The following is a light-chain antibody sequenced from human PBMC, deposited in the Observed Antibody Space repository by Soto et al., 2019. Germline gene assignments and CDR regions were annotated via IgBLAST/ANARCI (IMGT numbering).Light chain of an antibody. CDR2: DIN. V-gene: IGLV2-14*01. Sequence: QSALTQPAFVSGSPGQSITISCTGTSSDVGDYTYVSWYQQHPGKAPRLLIYDINRRPSGLSNRFSASNSDNTASLTISGLQAEDEADYYCCSYVTTPEIFGTGTKLTVL. CDR1: SSDVGDYTY. CDR3: CSYVTTPEI. J-gene: IGLJ1*01.